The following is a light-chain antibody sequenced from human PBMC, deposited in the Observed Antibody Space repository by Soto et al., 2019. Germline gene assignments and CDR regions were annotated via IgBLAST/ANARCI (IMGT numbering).Light chain of an antibody. V-gene: IGKV1-33*01. CDR1: QDIDNY. Sequence: DIRMTQSPSSLSASVGDRVTITCQASQDIDNYLNWYQQKPGQAPKLLIYDASNLETGVPSRFSGRGSGTDFTFTISSLQPEDVATYYCQLYGKLPPYTFGQGTKLELK. CDR2: DAS. CDR3: QLYGKLPPYT. J-gene: IGKJ2*01.